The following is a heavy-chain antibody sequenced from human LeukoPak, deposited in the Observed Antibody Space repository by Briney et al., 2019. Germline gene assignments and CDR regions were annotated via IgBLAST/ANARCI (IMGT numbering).Heavy chain of an antibody. CDR2: INHSGST. D-gene: IGHD2-2*01. CDR1: GGSFTGYY. Sequence: SETLSLTCAVYGGSFTGYYLSWIRQPPGKGLEWIGEINHSGSTNYNPSLKSRVTISVDTSKNQFSLKLSSVTAADTAVYYCARGLVVPAAILIGWFDPWGQGTLVTVSS. J-gene: IGHJ5*02. V-gene: IGHV4-34*01. CDR3: ARGLVVPAAILIGWFDP.